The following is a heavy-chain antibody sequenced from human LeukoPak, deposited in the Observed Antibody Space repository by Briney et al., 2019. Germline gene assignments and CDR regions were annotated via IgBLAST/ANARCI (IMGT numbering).Heavy chain of an antibody. Sequence: GGSLRLSCAASGFTFTTYIMYWVRQAPGKGLEWVTFISNDGSNKYYADSVEGRFTISRDNSKNTLYLQMNSLRAEDTAVYYCARDRDLRRFAGPDYWGQGTLVTVSS. V-gene: IGHV3-30-3*01. J-gene: IGHJ4*02. CDR2: ISNDGSNK. D-gene: IGHD1-14*01. CDR3: ARDRDLRRFAGPDY. CDR1: GFTFTTYI.